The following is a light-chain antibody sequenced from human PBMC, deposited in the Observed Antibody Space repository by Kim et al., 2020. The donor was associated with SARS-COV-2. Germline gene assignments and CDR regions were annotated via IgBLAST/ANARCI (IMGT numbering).Light chain of an antibody. V-gene: IGLV2-14*01. J-gene: IGLJ2*01. CDR1: SSDVGGYNY. CDR3: SSYTSSSMVV. CDR2: DVS. Sequence: QSALTQPASVSGSPGQSITISCTRTSSDVGGYNYVSWYQQHPGKAPKLMIYDVSKRPSGISNRFSGSKSGNTASLTISGLQAEDEADYYCSSYTSSSMVVFGGGTQLTVL.